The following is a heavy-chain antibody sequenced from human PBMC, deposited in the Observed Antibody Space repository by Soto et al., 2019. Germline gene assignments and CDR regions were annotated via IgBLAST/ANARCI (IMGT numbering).Heavy chain of an antibody. CDR2: IIPIFGGP. D-gene: IGHD3-3*01. CDR1: GGMFSDYT. V-gene: IGHV1-69*06. CDR3: GKKGGGASIDFWRANWFDP. Sequence: QVQLVQSGAVVKKPGSSVTVSCKASGGMFSDYTISWVRQAPGQGLEGMGGIIPIFGGPHYAQKFQGRVRITAHKHTSAVYVEVGWLRAEATAVYYCGKKGGGASIDFWRANWFDPWGQGTLVTVSS. J-gene: IGHJ5*02.